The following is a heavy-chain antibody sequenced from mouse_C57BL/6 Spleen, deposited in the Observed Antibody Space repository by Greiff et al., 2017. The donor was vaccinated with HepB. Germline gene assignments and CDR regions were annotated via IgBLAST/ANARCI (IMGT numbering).Heavy chain of an antibody. CDR2: IHPNSGST. CDR1: GYTFTSYW. D-gene: IGHD1-1*01. J-gene: IGHJ2*01. V-gene: IGHV1-64*01. CDR3: VSPVFITTVVADY. Sequence: VQLQQPGAELVKPGASVKLSCKASGYTFTSYWMHWVKQRPGQGLEWIGMIHPNSGSTNYNEKFKSKATLTVDKSSSTAYMQLSSLTSEDSAVYYCVSPVFITTVVADYWGQGTTLTVSS.